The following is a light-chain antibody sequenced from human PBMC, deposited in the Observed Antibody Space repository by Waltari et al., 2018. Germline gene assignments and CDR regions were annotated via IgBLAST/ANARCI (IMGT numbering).Light chain of an antibody. CDR3: QQYLSSPLT. CDR1: QSVLSRYGKNY. CDR2: WAS. J-gene: IGKJ4*01. V-gene: IGKV4-1*01. Sequence: DIVMTQSPDSLAVSLGERATINCKSSQSVLSRYGKNYLAWYQQKPGQPPKLLTYWASTREFGVPERFSGSGSGTDFTLTISSLQAEDVAVYHCQQYLSSPLTFGGGTKVEIK.